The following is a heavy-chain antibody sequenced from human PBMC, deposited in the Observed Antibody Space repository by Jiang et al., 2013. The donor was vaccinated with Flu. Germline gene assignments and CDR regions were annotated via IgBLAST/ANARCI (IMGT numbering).Heavy chain of an antibody. CDR2: IIPIFGTA. J-gene: IGHJ6*04. V-gene: IGHV1-69*01. Sequence: EVKKPGSSVKVSCKASGGTFSSYAISWVRQAPGQGLEWMGGIIPIFGTANYAQKFQGRVTITADESTSTAYMELSSLRSEDTAMYYCARLGEYQLPDTYYYYGMDVWGKGTTVTVSS. CDR1: GGTFSSYA. D-gene: IGHD2-2*01. CDR3: ARLGEYQLPDTYYYYGMDV.